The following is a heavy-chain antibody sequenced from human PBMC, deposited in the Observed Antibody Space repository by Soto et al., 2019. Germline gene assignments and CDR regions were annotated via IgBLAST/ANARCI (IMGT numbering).Heavy chain of an antibody. J-gene: IGHJ6*03. V-gene: IGHV3-23*01. CDR2: ISGSGGST. D-gene: IGHD3-10*01. CDR1: GFTFSSYA. CDR3: AKDWPPMVRVPVYYMDV. Sequence: GGSLRLSCAASGFTFSSYAMSWVRQAPGKGLEWVSAISGSGGSTYYADSVKGRFTISRDNSKKTLYLQMNSLRAEDTAVYYCAKDWPPMVRVPVYYMDVWGKGTTVTVSS.